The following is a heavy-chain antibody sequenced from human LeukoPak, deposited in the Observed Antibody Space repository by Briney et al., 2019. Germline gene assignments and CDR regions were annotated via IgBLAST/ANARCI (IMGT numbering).Heavy chain of an antibody. CDR3: ARSGAGAWNYGKLDY. CDR2: ISAYNGNT. CDR1: GYTFTSYG. J-gene: IGHJ4*02. V-gene: IGHV1-18*01. Sequence: ASVKVSCKASGYTFTSYGISWVRQAPGQGLEWMGWISAYNGNTNYAQKLQGRVTMTTDTSTSTAYMELRSLRSDDTAVYYCARSGAGAWNYGKLDYWGQGTLVTVPS. D-gene: IGHD1-7*01.